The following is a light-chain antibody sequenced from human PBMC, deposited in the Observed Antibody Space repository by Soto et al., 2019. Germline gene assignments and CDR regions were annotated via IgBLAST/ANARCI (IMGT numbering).Light chain of an antibody. CDR3: FSYAGSSIYV. CDR1: SSDVGSYNL. J-gene: IGLJ1*01. V-gene: IGLV2-23*01. Sequence: QSARSQPACVSLSPGQSITISCTGTSSDVGSYNLVSWYQQHPGKAPKLMIYEGSKRPSGVSNRFSGSKSGNTASLTISGLQAEDEADYYCFSYAGSSIYVFGTGTKVTVL. CDR2: EGS.